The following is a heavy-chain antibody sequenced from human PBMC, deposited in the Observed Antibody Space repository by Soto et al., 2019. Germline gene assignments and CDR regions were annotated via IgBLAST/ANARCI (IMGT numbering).Heavy chain of an antibody. V-gene: IGHV4-59*01. CDR3: ARVPHGYYFDSSLEYYFDY. CDR2: ISSSGGT. J-gene: IGHJ4*02. Sequence: SETLSLTCTVSGGSINNYFWSWIRQPPGKGLEWIGYISSSGGTNYSPSLKSRVTISVDTSKSQFSLKLRSVTAADTAVYYCARVPHGYYFDSSLEYYFDYWGQGTLVTVSS. CDR1: GGSINNYF. D-gene: IGHD3-22*01.